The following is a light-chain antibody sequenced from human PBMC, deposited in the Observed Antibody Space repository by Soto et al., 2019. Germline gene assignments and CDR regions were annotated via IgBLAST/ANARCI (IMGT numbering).Light chain of an antibody. J-gene: IGKJ1*01. CDR1: QSVRRN. V-gene: IGKV3-15*01. CDR2: GAS. Sequence: SAANLSVSPCETGTLSCRASQSVRRNLAWYQQKLGQAPKLLIYGASTRDTGIPARFSGSGSGTEFTLTINSLAPEDFATYYCHRRQSFSRTFGPGTEVDIK. CDR3: HRRQSFSRT.